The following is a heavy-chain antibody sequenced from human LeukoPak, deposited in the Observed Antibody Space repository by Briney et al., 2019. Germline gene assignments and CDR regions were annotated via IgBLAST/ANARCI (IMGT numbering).Heavy chain of an antibody. CDR1: GASISNYY. Sequence: SETLSLTCSVSGASISNYYWSWIRQPPGKGLEWIGYIYYSGSTNYNPSLKSRVTISVDTSKNQFSLKLSSVTAADTAVYYCARGSPTLGFDYWGQGTLVTVSS. CDR2: IYYSGST. D-gene: IGHD1-26*01. J-gene: IGHJ4*02. CDR3: ARGSPTLGFDY. V-gene: IGHV4-59*01.